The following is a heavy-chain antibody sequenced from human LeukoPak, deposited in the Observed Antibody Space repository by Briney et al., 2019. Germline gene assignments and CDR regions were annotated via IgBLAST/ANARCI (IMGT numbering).Heavy chain of an antibody. D-gene: IGHD1-14*01. CDR3: VRVGSGTTRDY. Sequence: GGSLRLSCAASGFSFTSHWTHWVRQAPGKGLVWVSRISSDGSSTSYADSVKGRFTMSRDNAKNTRYLQMDSLRAEDTAVYYCVRVGSGTTRDYWGQGTLATVSS. J-gene: IGHJ4*02. CDR2: ISSDGSST. V-gene: IGHV3-74*01. CDR1: GFSFTSHW.